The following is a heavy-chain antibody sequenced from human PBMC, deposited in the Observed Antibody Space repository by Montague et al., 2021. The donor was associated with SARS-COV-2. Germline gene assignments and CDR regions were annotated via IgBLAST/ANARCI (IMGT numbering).Heavy chain of an antibody. D-gene: IGHD6-25*01. CDR1: GFSVSDSY. J-gene: IGHJ4*02. CDR3: ARGLQQRSNFDY. V-gene: IGHV3-53*01. CDR2: IKAGNT. Sequence: SLSLSCAASGFSVSDSYMSWVRQAPGKGPEWVSIIKAGNTYYTDSVKGRFTMSRDNSKNTLSLQMNSLRDEDTAVYYCARGLQQRSNFDYWGQGTLVTVSS.